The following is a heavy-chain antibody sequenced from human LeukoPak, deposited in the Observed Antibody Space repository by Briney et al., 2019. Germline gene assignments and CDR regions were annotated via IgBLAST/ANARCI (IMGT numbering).Heavy chain of an antibody. CDR2: IYYSGST. CDR3: ARRLAGTEDY. CDR1: GGSISSYY. J-gene: IGHJ4*02. D-gene: IGHD6-13*01. Sequence: SETLSLTCTVSGGSISSYYWSWIRQPPGKGLEWIGSIYYSGSTYYNPSLKSRVTISVDTSKNQFSLKLSSVTAADTAVYYCARRLAGTEDYWGQGTLVTVSS. V-gene: IGHV4-59*08.